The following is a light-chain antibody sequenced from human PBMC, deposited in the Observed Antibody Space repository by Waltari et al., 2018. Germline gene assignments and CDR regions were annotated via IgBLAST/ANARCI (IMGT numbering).Light chain of an antibody. Sequence: DVQMTQSPSFLSASVGDTVPITCRASERIRGYLNWYQQKGSKAPNALIFHASTLQSGVPSRFSGSGYGTDFTLTISSLQPEDFATYYCQQSQHTPRTFGQGTRVDLK. CDR1: ERIRGY. CDR3: QQSQHTPRT. J-gene: IGKJ1*01. V-gene: IGKV1-39*01. CDR2: HAS.